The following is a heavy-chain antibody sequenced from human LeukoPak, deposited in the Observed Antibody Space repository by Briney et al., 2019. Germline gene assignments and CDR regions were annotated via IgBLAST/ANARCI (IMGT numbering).Heavy chain of an antibody. J-gene: IGHJ5*02. CDR3: ATATIIWGSHRSWLDT. D-gene: IGHD3-16*02. Sequence: ASVKVSCKVSGKSLTRVSIHWVRQSPGKGLEWMGGLDPEHGGRLYAQTFQGRVTMTEDASTDTAYMELNRLRSEDTAVYYCATATIIWGSHRSWLDTWGQGTLVTVSS. CDR1: GKSLTRVS. V-gene: IGHV1-24*01. CDR2: LDPEHGGR.